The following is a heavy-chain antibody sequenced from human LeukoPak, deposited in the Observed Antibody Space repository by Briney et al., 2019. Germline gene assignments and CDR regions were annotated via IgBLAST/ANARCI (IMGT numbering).Heavy chain of an antibody. V-gene: IGHV3-30-3*01. CDR1: GFTFSSYA. Sequence: GRSLRLSCAASGFTFSSYAMHWVRQAPGKGLERVAVISYDGSNKYYADSVKGRFTISRDNSKNTLYLQMNSLRAEDTAVYYCARDGYYYDSSGYYYIDYWGQGTLVTVSS. D-gene: IGHD3-22*01. CDR2: ISYDGSNK. CDR3: ARDGYYYDSSGYYYIDY. J-gene: IGHJ4*02.